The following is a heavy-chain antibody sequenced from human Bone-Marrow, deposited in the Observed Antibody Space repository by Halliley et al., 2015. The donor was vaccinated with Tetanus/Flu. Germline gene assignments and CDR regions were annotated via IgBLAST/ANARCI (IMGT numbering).Heavy chain of an antibody. CDR3: ARDGDDVGNYVEFFQH. CDR2: DGSHE. J-gene: IGHJ1*01. D-gene: IGHD4-4*01. Sequence: DGSHEFYADSVEGRFTISRDNSKSTLFLQMDNLRGEDTAVYYCARDGDDVGNYVEFFQHWGQGTLVTVSS. V-gene: IGHV3-33*01.